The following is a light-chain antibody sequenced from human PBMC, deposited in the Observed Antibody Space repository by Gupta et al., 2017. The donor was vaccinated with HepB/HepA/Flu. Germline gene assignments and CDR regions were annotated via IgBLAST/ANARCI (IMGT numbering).Light chain of an antibody. V-gene: IGLV2-23*02. CDR1: SSDVGSYNL. CDR2: EVS. Sequence: QSALTQPASASGSPGQSITIPCTGTSSDVGSYNLVSWYQQHPGKAPKLMIYEVSKRPSGVSNRFSGSKSGNTASLTISGLQAEDEADYYCCSYAGSSTWVFGGGTKLTVL. CDR3: CSYAGSSTWV. J-gene: IGLJ3*02.